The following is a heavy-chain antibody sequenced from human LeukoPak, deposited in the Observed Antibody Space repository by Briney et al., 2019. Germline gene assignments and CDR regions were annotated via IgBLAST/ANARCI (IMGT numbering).Heavy chain of an antibody. V-gene: IGHV4-59*08. CDR3: ARASDDSSGYPIRLFDY. D-gene: IGHD3-22*01. CDR1: GGSISSYY. Sequence: SETLSLTCTVSGGSISSYYWSWIRQPPGKGLEWIGYIYYSGSTYYNPSLKSRVTISVDTSKNQFSLKLSSVTAADTAVYYCARASDDSSGYPIRLFDYWGQGTLVTVSS. J-gene: IGHJ4*02. CDR2: IYYSGST.